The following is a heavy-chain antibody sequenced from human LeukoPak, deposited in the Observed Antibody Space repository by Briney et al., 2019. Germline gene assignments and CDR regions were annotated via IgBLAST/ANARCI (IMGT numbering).Heavy chain of an antibody. Sequence: GGPLRLSCAASGFTFSSYAMSWVRQAPGKGLEWVSAISGSGGSTYYADSVKGRFTISRDNSKNTLYLQMNSLRAEDTAVYYCAKSALRFLEWLDTYYFDYWGQGTLVTVSS. CDR1: GFTFSSYA. CDR2: ISGSGGST. V-gene: IGHV3-23*01. D-gene: IGHD3-3*01. CDR3: AKSALRFLEWLDTYYFDY. J-gene: IGHJ4*02.